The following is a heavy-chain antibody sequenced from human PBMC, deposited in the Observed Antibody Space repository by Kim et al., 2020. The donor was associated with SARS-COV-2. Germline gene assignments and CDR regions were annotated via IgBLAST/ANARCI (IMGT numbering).Heavy chain of an antibody. J-gene: IGHJ4*01. D-gene: IGHD3-10*01. V-gene: IGHV4-34*01. CDR2: INHSGST. CDR1: GGSFSGYY. CDR3: ARGSRYYYGSGSSTPFDY. Sequence: SETLSLTCAVYGGSFSGYYWSWIRQPPGKGLEWIGEINHSGSTNYNPSLKSRVTISVDTSKNQFSLKLSSVTAADTAVYYCARGSRYYYGSGSSTPFDY.